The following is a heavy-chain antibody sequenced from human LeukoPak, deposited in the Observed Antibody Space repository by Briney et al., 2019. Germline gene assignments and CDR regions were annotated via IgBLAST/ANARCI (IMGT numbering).Heavy chain of an antibody. D-gene: IGHD2-2*01. J-gene: IGHJ5*02. Sequence: SETLSLTCTVSGGSIRSSYYYWGWIRQPPGKGLEWIGSIYDSGSTYYNPSLKSRVTISVDTSKNQFSLKLSSVTAADTAVYYCARGTIVVVPAAKRRHNWFDPWGQGTLVTVSS. V-gene: IGHV4-39*01. CDR3: ARGTIVVVPAAKRRHNWFDP. CDR2: IYDSGST. CDR1: GGSIRSSYYY.